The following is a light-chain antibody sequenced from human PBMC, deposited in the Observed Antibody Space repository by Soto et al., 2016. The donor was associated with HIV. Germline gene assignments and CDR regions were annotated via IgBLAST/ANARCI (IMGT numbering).Light chain of an antibody. J-gene: IGLJ2*01. CDR3: QAWDSNTHVV. V-gene: IGLV3-1*01. Sequence: SYELTQPPSVSVSPGQTASITCSGDKLGTKYTCWYQQKPGQSPVLVIYQDTRRPSGIPERFSGSNSGNTATLTISGTQAMDEADYYCQAWDSNTHVVFGGGTKLTVL. CDR2: QDT. CDR1: KLGTKY.